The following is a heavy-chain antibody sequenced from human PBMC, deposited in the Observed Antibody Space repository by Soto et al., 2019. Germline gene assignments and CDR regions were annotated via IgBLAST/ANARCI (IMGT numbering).Heavy chain of an antibody. CDR3: ARDSGYSYGSFDY. Sequence: PGGSLRLSCAASGFTVSSNYMSWVRQAPGKGLEWIGYIYYSGSTNYNPSLKSRVTISVDTSKNQFSLKLSSVTAADTAVYYCARDSGYSYGSFDYWGQGTLVTVSS. J-gene: IGHJ4*02. CDR2: IYYSGST. V-gene: IGHV4-59*02. CDR1: GFTVSSNY. D-gene: IGHD5-18*01.